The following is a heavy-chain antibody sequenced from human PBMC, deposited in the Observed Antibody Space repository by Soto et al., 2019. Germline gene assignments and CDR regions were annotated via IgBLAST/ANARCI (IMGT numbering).Heavy chain of an antibody. D-gene: IGHD2-8*02. CDR1: GFTFRRYD. V-gene: IGHV3-13*05. Sequence: GGSLRLSCVDSGFTFRRYDMHWVRQATGKGLEWVSAIGTVGDPYYPGSVKGRFTISRENAKNSLYLQMNSLRAGDTAVYYCARAAMAGGFANWYFDLWGRGTLVTVSS. CDR3: ARAAMAGGFANWYFDL. J-gene: IGHJ2*01. CDR2: IGTVGDP.